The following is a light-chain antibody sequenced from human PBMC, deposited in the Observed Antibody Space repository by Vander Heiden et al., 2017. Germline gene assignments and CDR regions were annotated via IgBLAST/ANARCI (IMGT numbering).Light chain of an antibody. CDR2: DAS. CDR3: QQRSNWPRAT. V-gene: IGKV3-11*01. CDR1: QSVSSY. J-gene: IGKJ4*01. Sequence: EIVLTQSPATLSLSPGESATLSCRASQSVSSYLAWYQQKPGQAPRLLIYDASNRATGIPARFSGSGSGTDFTLTISSLEPEDFAVYYCQQRSNWPRATFGGGTKVEIK.